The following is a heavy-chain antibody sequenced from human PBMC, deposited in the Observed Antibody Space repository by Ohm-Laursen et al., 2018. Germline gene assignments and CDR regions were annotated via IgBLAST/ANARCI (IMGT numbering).Heavy chain of an antibody. CDR1: GFTFSDYY. CDR3: ARAVLWRYMDV. J-gene: IGHJ6*02. CDR2: ISSSGSTI. Sequence: GSLRLSCTATGFTFSDYYMSWIRQAPGKGLEWVSYISSSGSTIYYADSVKGRFTISRDNAKNSLYLQMNSLRAEDTAVYYCARAVLWRYMDVWGQGTTVTVSS. D-gene: IGHD2-2*01. V-gene: IGHV3-11*01.